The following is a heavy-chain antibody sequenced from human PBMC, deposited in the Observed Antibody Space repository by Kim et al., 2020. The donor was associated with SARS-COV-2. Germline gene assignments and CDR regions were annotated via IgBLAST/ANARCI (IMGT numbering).Heavy chain of an antibody. J-gene: IGHJ6*02. D-gene: IGHD3-10*01. V-gene: IGHV5-51*01. Sequence: GESLKISCKGSGYRFTSYWIGWVRQMPGKGLEWMGVISPGDSETRYSPSFEGQVSISADKSISTAYLQWSSLKASDTAMYYCARHGDGSGSGTYLYYYGVDVWGQGTTVTVSS. CDR1: GYRFTSYW. CDR2: ISPGDSET. CDR3: ARHGDGSGSGTYLYYYGVDV.